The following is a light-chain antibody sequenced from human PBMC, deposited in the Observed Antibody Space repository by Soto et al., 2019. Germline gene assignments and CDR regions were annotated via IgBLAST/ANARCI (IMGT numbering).Light chain of an antibody. CDR2: EVN. V-gene: IGLV2-8*01. J-gene: IGLJ1*01. CDR3: SSYAGRSNV. CDR1: SSDVGGYNY. Sequence: QSVLTQPPSASGSPGQSVAMSCTGTSSDVGGYNYVSWYQQHPGKAPKLMIYEVNKRPSGVPDRFYGSKSGKTDSPTVSRFQAEDEADYYGSSYAGRSNVFAKGTKVTVL.